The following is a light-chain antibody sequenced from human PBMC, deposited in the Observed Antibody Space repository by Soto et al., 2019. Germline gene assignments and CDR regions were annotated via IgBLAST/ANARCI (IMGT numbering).Light chain of an antibody. CDR1: QDINNY. V-gene: IGKV1-33*01. J-gene: IGKJ2*01. Sequence: DIQMTQSPSSLSASVGDRVTITCQASQDINNYLNWYQQQPGKAPNLLIYGASNLETGVPSRFSGSGSGTDFTFTISSLQAEDIATYYCQQYNNYPYTFGQGTK. CDR2: GAS. CDR3: QQYNNYPYT.